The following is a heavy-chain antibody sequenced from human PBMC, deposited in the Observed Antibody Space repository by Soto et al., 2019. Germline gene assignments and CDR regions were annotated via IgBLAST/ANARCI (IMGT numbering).Heavy chain of an antibody. V-gene: IGHV4-30-4*01. CDR3: VRTIQPGTTTYFDY. CDR2: IHNSGSP. D-gene: IGHD1-1*01. CDR1: GASIYNGGYF. J-gene: IGHJ4*02. Sequence: SETLSLTCSVSGASIYNGGYFWSWIRQSPGKGLEWIGHIHNSGSPYNNPSLKSRVTISADTSKNSVYLQMNSLKTEDTAVYYCVRTIQPGTTTYFDYWGQGTLVTVSS.